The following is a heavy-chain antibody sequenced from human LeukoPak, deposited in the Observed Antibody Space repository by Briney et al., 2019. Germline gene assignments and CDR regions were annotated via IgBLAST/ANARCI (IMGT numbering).Heavy chain of an antibody. CDR1: GGSISSYY. Sequence: SETLSLTCTVSGGSISSYYWSWIRQPPGKGLEWIGEIYHSGSTNYNPSLKSRVTISVDKSKNQFSLKLSSVTAADTAVYYCARDRHYYDSSGYLYYFDYWGQGTLVTVSS. CDR2: IYHSGST. D-gene: IGHD3-22*01. V-gene: IGHV4-59*12. CDR3: ARDRHYYDSSGYLYYFDY. J-gene: IGHJ4*02.